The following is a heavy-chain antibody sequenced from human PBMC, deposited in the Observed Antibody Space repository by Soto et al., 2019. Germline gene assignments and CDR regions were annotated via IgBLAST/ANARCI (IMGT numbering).Heavy chain of an antibody. Sequence: PXXTLSLTCTVSGGSISGYYWSWIRQPPGKGLEWIGYIXYSGSXNYNTYIKSRXXISVDKSXXQFYMKLSSVTAAETAVYYCARYKSNYYYGMDVWGQGTTVTVSS. J-gene: IGHJ6*01. D-gene: IGHD1-20*01. CDR2: IXYSGSX. CDR3: ARYKSNYYYGMDV. CDR1: GGSISGYY. V-gene: IGHV4-59*01.